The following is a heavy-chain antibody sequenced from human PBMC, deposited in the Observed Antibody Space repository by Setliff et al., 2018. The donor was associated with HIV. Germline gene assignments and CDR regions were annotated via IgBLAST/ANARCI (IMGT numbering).Heavy chain of an antibody. Sequence: SETLSLTCTVSGGSVTSYYWSWIRQSPEKGLEWIGYIYHTGITNYNPSLKSRLSTSIDTSKNQFSLSLRSVTAADTAVYYCARGSWKDGAQGYFFDHWGQGTTVTVSS. J-gene: IGHJ4*03. CDR2: IYHTGIT. D-gene: IGHD1-1*01. V-gene: IGHV4-59*02. CDR1: GGSVTSYY. CDR3: ARGSWKDGAQGYFFDH.